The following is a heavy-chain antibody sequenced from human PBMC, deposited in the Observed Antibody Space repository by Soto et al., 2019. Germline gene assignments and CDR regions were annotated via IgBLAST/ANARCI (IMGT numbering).Heavy chain of an antibody. J-gene: IGHJ4*02. V-gene: IGHV3-66*01. Sequence: GGSLRLSCAASGFTVSSNYMSWVRQAPGKGLEWVSVIYSGGSTYYADSVKGRFTISRHKSKNTLYLQMNSLRAEDTAVYYCAANIVATTLDYWGQGTLVTVSS. CDR3: AANIVATTLDY. CDR2: IYSGGST. D-gene: IGHD5-12*01. CDR1: GFTVSSNY.